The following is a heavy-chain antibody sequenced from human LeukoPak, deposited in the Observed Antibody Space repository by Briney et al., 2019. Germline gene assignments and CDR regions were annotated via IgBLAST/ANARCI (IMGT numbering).Heavy chain of an antibody. Sequence: GTSLRLSCVASGFTFTNYAMSWVRQAPGKGLEWVSAITGSDGTSLYADSVKGRFTISRDNSKNTLYLQVNSLRAEDTAVYYCAKWGDYDILTGYYIPDYWGQGTLVTVSS. D-gene: IGHD3-9*01. CDR1: GFTFTNYA. CDR2: ITGSDGTS. J-gene: IGHJ4*02. V-gene: IGHV3-23*01. CDR3: AKWGDYDILTGYYIPDY.